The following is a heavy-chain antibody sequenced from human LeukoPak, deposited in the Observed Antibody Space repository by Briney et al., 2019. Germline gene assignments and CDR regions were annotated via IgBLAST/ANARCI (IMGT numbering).Heavy chain of an antibody. V-gene: IGHV4-59*01. D-gene: IGHD3-10*01. CDR3: ARGQLGSGMDDP. J-gene: IGHJ5*02. Sequence: SETLSLTCTVTGVSITSYHWSWVRQPPGKGLEWIGYMSYSGSANYNPSLKSGATILLDTSNKQFSLRLTSVSPADTAVYYCARGQLGSGMDDPWGQGTLVTVSS. CDR2: MSYSGSA. CDR1: GVSITSYH.